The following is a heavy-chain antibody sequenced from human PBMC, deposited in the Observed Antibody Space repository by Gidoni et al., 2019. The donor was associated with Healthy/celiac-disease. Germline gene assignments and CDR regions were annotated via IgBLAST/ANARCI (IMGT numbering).Heavy chain of an antibody. V-gene: IGHV3-21*01. CDR2: ISSSSSYI. D-gene: IGHD3-3*01. J-gene: IGHJ6*02. CDR1: GFTFSVHC. CDR3: ARRDSSSWTIFGTYYYYGMDV. Sequence: EVQLVASGGGLVKPVGSLSPSCAASGFTFSVHCLTSGRQAPGKGLEWVASISSSSSYIYYADSVKGRFTSSRDNAKNSLYLQMNSRRAEDTAVYYCARRDSSSWTIFGTYYYYGMDVWGQGTTVTVSS.